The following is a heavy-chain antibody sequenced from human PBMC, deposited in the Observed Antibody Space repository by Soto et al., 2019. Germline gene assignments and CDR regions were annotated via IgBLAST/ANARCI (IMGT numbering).Heavy chain of an antibody. Sequence: SVKVSCKASGGTFNNYGINWVRQAPGQGLEWMGGVIPLFGTANYAQKFQGRVTITADESTSTAYMELSSLRSEDTAVYYCARDRCSSTSCYHYYYYGMDVWGQGTTVTVSS. CDR3: ARDRCSSTSCYHYYYYGMDV. V-gene: IGHV1-69*13. CDR1: GGTFNNYG. J-gene: IGHJ6*02. D-gene: IGHD2-2*01. CDR2: VIPLFGTA.